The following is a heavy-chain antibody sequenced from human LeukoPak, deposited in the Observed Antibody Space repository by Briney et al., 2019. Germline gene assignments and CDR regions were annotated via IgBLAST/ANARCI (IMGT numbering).Heavy chain of an antibody. J-gene: IGHJ3*02. Sequence: GGSLRLSCAASGFTFSSIYMSWVPQAAGKGLECVSVLYSGGSRYYADSVKGRFTISRDNSKNTLYLEMNRLRVEDTAVYYCARGRYDNTGYYIYDSFDIWGQGTMVTVSS. CDR3: ARGRYDNTGYYIYDSFDI. V-gene: IGHV3-53*01. D-gene: IGHD3-22*01. CDR2: LYSGGSR. CDR1: GFTFSSIY.